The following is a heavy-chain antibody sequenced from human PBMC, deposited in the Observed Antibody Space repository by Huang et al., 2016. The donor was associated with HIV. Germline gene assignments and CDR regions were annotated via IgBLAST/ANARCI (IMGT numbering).Heavy chain of an antibody. CDR3: ATLKAVAGTFYFDS. Sequence: EVQLVQSGAAVKKPGESLKISCKGSGYSFTSYWIGGGCQIPGKGLEGMGITDPCDPDTRSRPSFQGKVTISADKSISTAYLQWSSLRASDTAMYYCATLKAVAGTFYFDSWGQGTLVTVSS. D-gene: IGHD6-19*01. V-gene: IGHV5-51*03. CDR1: GYSFTSYW. CDR2: TDPCDPDT. J-gene: IGHJ4*02.